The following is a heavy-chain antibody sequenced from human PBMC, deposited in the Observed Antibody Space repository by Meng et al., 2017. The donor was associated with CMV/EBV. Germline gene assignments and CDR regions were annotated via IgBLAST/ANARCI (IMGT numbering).Heavy chain of an antibody. CDR1: VYTFTRYC. Sequence: SVKVSCKPSVYTFTRYCITWVRQAPGQGLEWMGWISAYNGNTNYAQKLQGRVTMTTDTSTSTAYMDLRDLRFDDTAVYYCARARVDDVLTGYLPQGDVYYYGMDVWGLGTTVTVSS. D-gene: IGHD3-9*01. CDR2: ISAYNGNT. CDR3: ARARVDDVLTGYLPQGDVYYYGMDV. V-gene: IGHV1-18*01. J-gene: IGHJ6*02.